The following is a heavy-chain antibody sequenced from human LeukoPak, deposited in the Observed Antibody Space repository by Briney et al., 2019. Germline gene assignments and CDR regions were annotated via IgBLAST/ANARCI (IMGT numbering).Heavy chain of an antibody. CDR2: IYYSGST. D-gene: IGHD5-18*01. V-gene: IGHV4-39*01. CDR1: GGSISSSSYY. J-gene: IGHJ4*02. CDR3: ARQGYSYGYYFDY. Sequence: PSETLSLTCTVSGGSISSSSYYWGWIRQPPGKGLEWIGSIYYSGSTCYNPSLKSRVTISVDTSKNQFSLKLSSVTAADTAVYYCARQGYSYGYYFDYWGQGTLVTVSS.